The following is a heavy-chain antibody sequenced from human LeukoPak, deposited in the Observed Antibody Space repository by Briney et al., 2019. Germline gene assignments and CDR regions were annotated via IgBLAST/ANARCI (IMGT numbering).Heavy chain of an antibody. V-gene: IGHV1-8*01. CDR3: ARGGILWFGENRDV. D-gene: IGHD3-10*01. CDR2: MNPNSGNT. Sequence: ASVKVSCKASGYTFTSYDINWVRQTTGQGLEWMGWMNPNSGNTGYAQKFQGRVTMTRNTSISTAYMELSSLRSEDTAVYYCARGGILWFGENRDVWGQGTTVTVSS. CDR1: GYTFTSYD. J-gene: IGHJ6*02.